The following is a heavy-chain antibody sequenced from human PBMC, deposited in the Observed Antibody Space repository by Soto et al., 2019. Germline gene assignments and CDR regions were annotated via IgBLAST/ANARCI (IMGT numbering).Heavy chain of an antibody. V-gene: IGHV1-69*06. CDR3: ARDRTDSGYYTNWLDP. D-gene: IGHD3-22*01. Sequence: ASVKVSCKASGGTCGSDAITWVRQAPGQGLEWVGRIIPIFGTTNYAQNLQGRVTISADKSTLTSYMELHSLTSDDTALYYCARDRTDSGYYTNWLDPWGQGTQVTVSS. CDR2: IIPIFGTT. CDR1: GGTCGSDA. J-gene: IGHJ5*02.